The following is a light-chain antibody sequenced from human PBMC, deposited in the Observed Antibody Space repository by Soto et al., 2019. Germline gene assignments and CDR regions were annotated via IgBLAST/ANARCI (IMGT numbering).Light chain of an antibody. CDR3: QKSYSTPRT. Sequence: DIQMTQSPSSLSASVGDRVTITCRASQSISSYLNWYQQKPGKAPKLLIYAASSLQSGVPSRFSGSGSGTDFTLTISSLQPEDFATYYCQKSYSTPRTFGQGTRWIS. CDR2: AAS. J-gene: IGKJ1*01. CDR1: QSISSY. V-gene: IGKV1-39*01.